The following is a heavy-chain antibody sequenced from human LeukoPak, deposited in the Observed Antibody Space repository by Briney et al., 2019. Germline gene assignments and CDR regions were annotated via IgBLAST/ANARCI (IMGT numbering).Heavy chain of an antibody. CDR3: ARDVFRDGYNYL. J-gene: IGHJ4*02. Sequence: SVKVSCTASGGTFSSYAISWVRQAPGQGLEWMGRIIPILGIANYAQKFQGRVTITADKSTSTAYMELSSLRSEDTAVYYCARDVFRDGYNYLWGQGTLVTVSS. D-gene: IGHD5-24*01. CDR1: GGTFSSYA. V-gene: IGHV1-69*04. CDR2: IIPILGIA.